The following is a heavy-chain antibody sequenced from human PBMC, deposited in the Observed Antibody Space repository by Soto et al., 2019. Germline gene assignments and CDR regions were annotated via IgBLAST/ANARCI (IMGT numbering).Heavy chain of an antibody. CDR3: ARVSMIVVGDYYGMDV. Sequence: SETLSLTCTVSGGSISSGDYYWSWIRQPPGKGLEWIGYIYYSGSTYYNPSLKSRVTISVDTSKNQFSLKLSSVTAADTAVYYCARVSMIVVGDYYGMDVWGQGTTVTVS. CDR2: IYYSGST. J-gene: IGHJ6*02. V-gene: IGHV4-30-4*01. D-gene: IGHD3-22*01. CDR1: GGSISSGDYY.